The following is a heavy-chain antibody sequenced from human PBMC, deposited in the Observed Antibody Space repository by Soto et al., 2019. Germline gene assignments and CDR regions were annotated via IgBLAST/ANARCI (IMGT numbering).Heavy chain of an antibody. CDR2: INPSVGST. J-gene: IGHJ6*02. Sequence: SSVKVSCKASGYTFTSYYMHWVRQAPGQGLEWMGIINPSVGSTSYAQKFQGRVTMTSDTSTSTVYMEPSSLRSEDTAVYYCARLLHLGATHVKYYYGMDVWGQGTTVTV. CDR3: ARLLHLGATHVKYYYGMDV. V-gene: IGHV1-46*01. D-gene: IGHD1-26*01. CDR1: GYTFTSYY.